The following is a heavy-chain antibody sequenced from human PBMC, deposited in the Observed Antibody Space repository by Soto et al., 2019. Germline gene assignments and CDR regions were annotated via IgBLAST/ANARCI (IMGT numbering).Heavy chain of an antibody. J-gene: IGHJ6*02. V-gene: IGHV3-30*18. CDR1: GFTFSSYG. CDR3: AKDRVGPSHQASYYAMDV. CDR2: ISNDGSNK. D-gene: IGHD1-26*01. Sequence: GGSLRLSCAASGFTFSSYGMHWVRQAPGKGLEWVAVISNDGSNKYYADSVKGRFTISRDNSKNTLYLQMNSLRAEDTAVYYCAKDRVGPSHQASYYAMDVWGQGTTVTVSS.